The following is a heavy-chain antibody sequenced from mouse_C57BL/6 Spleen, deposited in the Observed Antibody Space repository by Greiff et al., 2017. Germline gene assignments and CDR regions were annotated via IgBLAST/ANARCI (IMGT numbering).Heavy chain of an antibody. CDR3: ARAEDYDYDDY. CDR1: GYTFTSYW. D-gene: IGHD2-4*01. J-gene: IGHJ2*01. CDR2: IDPSDSYT. Sequence: QVQLKQPGAELVKPGASVKLSCKASGYTFTSYWMQWVKQRPGQGLEWIGEIDPSDSYTNYNQKFKGKATLTVDTSSSTAYMQLSSLTSEDSAVYYCARAEDYDYDDYWGQGTTLTVSS. V-gene: IGHV1-50*01.